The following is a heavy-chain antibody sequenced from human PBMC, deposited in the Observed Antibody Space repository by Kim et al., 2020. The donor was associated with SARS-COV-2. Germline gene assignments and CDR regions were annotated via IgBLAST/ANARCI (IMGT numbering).Heavy chain of an antibody. CDR3: ARDSLFVDCSGGSCYSRQLGYYYGMDV. J-gene: IGHJ6*02. CDR1: GGTFSSYA. V-gene: IGHV1-69*13. Sequence: SVKVSCKASGGTFSSYAISWVRQAPGQGLEWMGGIIPIFGTANYAQKFQGRVTITADESTSTAYMELSSLRSEDTAVYYCARDSLFVDCSGGSCYSRQLGYYYGMDVWGQGTTVTVSS. CDR2: IIPIFGTA. D-gene: IGHD2-15*01.